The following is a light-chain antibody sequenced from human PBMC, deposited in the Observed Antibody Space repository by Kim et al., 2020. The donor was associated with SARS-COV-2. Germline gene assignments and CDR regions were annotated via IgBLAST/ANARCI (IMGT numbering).Light chain of an antibody. CDR2: WAS. J-gene: IGKJ1*01. CDR3: QQYYSTRT. V-gene: IGKV4-1*01. CDR1: QSVLYSSNNKNY. Sequence: DIVMTQSPDSLAVSLGGRATINCKSSQSVLYSSNNKNYLAWYQQKPGQPPKLLIYWASTRESGVPDRFSGSGSGTDFTLTISSLQAEDVAVYYCQQYYSTRTFGQGTKVDIK.